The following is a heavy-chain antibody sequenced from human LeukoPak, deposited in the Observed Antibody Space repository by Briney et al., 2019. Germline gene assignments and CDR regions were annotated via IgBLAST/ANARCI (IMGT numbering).Heavy chain of an antibody. D-gene: IGHD2-8*01. CDR1: GGSISSGGYY. CDR3: ARVMSVVFSYYFDY. CDR2: IYYSGST. V-gene: IGHV4-31*03. J-gene: IGHJ4*02. Sequence: PSETLSLTCTVSGGSISSGGYYWSWIRQHPGKGLEWIGYIYYSGSTYYNPSLKSRVTISVDTSKNQFSLKLSSVTAADTAVYYCARVMSVVFSYYFDYWGQGTLVTVSS.